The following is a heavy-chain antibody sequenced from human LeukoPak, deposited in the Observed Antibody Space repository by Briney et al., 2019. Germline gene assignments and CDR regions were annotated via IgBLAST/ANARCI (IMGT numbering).Heavy chain of an antibody. Sequence: ASVKVSCKASGYTFTSYAMHWVRQAPGQRLEWMGWINAGNGNTKYSQKFQGRVTITRDTSASTAYMELSSLRSEDTAVYYCASSSAVAGASGYYYYGMDVWGQGTTVTVSS. V-gene: IGHV1-3*01. J-gene: IGHJ6*02. D-gene: IGHD6-19*01. CDR2: INAGNGNT. CDR3: ASSSAVAGASGYYYYGMDV. CDR1: GYTFTSYA.